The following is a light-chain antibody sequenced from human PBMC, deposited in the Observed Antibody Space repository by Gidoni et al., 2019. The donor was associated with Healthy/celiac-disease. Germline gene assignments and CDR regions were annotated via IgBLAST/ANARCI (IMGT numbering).Light chain of an antibody. V-gene: IGKV4-1*01. CDR3: QQYYSTPIT. Sequence: DIVMTQSPDSLAVSLGERATINCKSSQSVLYNSNNKNYLAWYQQKPGQPPKLLIYWASTRESGVPDRCSGSGSGTEFTLTISSLQAEDVAVYYCQQYYSTPITFGQGTRLEIK. CDR2: WAS. J-gene: IGKJ5*01. CDR1: QSVLYNSNNKNY.